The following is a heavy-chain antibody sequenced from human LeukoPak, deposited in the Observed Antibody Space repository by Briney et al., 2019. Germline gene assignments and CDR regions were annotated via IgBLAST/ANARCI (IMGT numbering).Heavy chain of an antibody. Sequence: QTGGSLRLSCAASGFTVSSNYMNWVRQAPGKGLECVSVIYSGGSTYYADSVKGRFTISRDNSKNTLYLQMNSLRAEDTAVYYCAKDQGIAAPPGLFDYWGQGTLVTVSS. CDR1: GFTVSSNY. V-gene: IGHV3-53*01. J-gene: IGHJ4*02. CDR2: IYSGGST. CDR3: AKDQGIAAPPGLFDY. D-gene: IGHD6-13*01.